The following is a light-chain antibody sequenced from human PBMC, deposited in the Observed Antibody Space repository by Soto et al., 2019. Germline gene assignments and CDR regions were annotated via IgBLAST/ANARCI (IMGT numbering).Light chain of an antibody. V-gene: IGKV3-11*01. CDR2: DAS. Sequence: EIVLTQSPATLSLSPGERATLSCSASQSFISYLAWYQQKPGQAPRLLIYDASNRATGIPARFSGSGSGTDFTLTISSLEPEDFAVYYCQQRSNWPPFTFGPGTKVDIK. CDR1: QSFISY. J-gene: IGKJ3*01. CDR3: QQRSNWPPFT.